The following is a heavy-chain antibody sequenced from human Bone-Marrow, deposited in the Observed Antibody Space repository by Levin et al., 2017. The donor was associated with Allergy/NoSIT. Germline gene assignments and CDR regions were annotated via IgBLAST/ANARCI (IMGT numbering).Heavy chain of an antibody. CDR1: GGSFASYW. Sequence: KVSCQASGGSFASYWVGWVRQKPGKGLELMGIIFPGDSDTQYRPSFQGHVTISADQSTAYLQWNSLQASDTAIYYCARLDIMIDAYYFDYWGQGTQVTVSS. CDR2: IFPGDSDT. J-gene: IGHJ4*02. CDR3: ARLDIMIDAYYFDY. D-gene: IGHD3-16*01. V-gene: IGHV5-51*01.